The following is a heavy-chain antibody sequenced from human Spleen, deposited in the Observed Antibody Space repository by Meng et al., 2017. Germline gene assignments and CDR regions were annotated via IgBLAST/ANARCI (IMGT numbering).Heavy chain of an antibody. V-gene: IGHV1-18*01. CDR2: ISGYNGNT. D-gene: IGHD2-2*01. CDR1: GYTVTSYG. Sequence: QVPLVQSGAEVKKPGASVKVSCKASGYTVTSYGISWVRQAPGQGLEWMGRISGYNGNTNYAQKFQGRVTMATDTSTSTVYMELRSLRSDDTAVYYCARGARSSLPDYWGQGTLVTVSS. CDR3: ARGARSSLPDY. J-gene: IGHJ4*02.